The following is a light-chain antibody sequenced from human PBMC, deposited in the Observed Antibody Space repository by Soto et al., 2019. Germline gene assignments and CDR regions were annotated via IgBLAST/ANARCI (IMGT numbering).Light chain of an antibody. CDR2: WAS. Sequence: DIVMTQSPDSLAVSLGERATINCKSSQSVLYSSNNKNYLAWYQQKPGQPPKLLIYWASTRESGVPDRFSGSGSGTDFTLTISSLQAVDVAVYYCQQYDSTPFTFVPGTKVDIK. J-gene: IGKJ3*01. CDR1: QSVLYSSNNKNY. V-gene: IGKV4-1*01. CDR3: QQYDSTPFT.